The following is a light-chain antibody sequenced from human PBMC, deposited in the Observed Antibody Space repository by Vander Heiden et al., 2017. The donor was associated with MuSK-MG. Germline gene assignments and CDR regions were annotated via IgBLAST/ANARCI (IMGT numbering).Light chain of an antibody. Sequence: QSVLTQTPSVSEAPGQRVTISCSGSSSNIGKNAVNWYQHLPGRAPKVLVYYDDLVPSGVSSRFSASKSGTSASLAISGLQSEDEAEYYCATWDSRLNGYVFGSGTTVTVL. CDR1: SSNIGKNA. CDR2: YDD. V-gene: IGLV1-36*01. CDR3: ATWDSRLNGYV. J-gene: IGLJ1*01.